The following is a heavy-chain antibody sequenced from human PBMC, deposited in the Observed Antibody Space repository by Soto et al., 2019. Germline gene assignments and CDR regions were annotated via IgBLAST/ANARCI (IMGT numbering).Heavy chain of an antibody. J-gene: IGHJ4*02. CDR2: IYYSGSA. CDR3: ARDKITGLFDY. V-gene: IGHV4-39*07. D-gene: IGHD2-8*02. Sequence: SETLSLTCTVSGGSISSSDYYWGWIRQPPGKGLEWIGNIYYSGSASYNPSLKSRVTISVDTSKNQFSLKLTSVTAADTAVYYCARDKITGLFDYWGQGTLVSVSS. CDR1: GGSISSSDYY.